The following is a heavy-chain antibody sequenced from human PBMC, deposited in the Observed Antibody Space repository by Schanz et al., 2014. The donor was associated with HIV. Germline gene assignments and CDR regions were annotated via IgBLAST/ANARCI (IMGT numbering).Heavy chain of an antibody. CDR2: ISGNGDSA. V-gene: IGHV3-23*04. J-gene: IGHJ4*02. CDR1: GFSFNNYG. D-gene: IGHD1-26*01. CDR3: AKAKGSYSATTFYFDF. Sequence: VQLVESGGGVVQPGRSLRLSCVASGFSFNNYGMHWVRQAPDKGLEWVSSISGNGDSAYYADSVRGRFTISRDNSLHMLYLEMKSLRVEDTAVYYCAKAKGSYSATTFYFDFWGQGTLVTVSS.